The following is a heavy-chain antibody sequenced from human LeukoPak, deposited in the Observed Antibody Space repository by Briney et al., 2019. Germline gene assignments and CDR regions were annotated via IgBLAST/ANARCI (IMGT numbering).Heavy chain of an antibody. V-gene: IGHV3-9*01. CDR3: AKDREGLGNDYFDY. CDR1: GFTFDDYA. CDR2: ISWNSGSI. J-gene: IGHJ4*02. Sequence: GRSLRLSCAASGFTFDDYAMHWVRQAPGKGLEWVSGISWNSGSIGYADSVKGRFTISRDNAKNSLYLQMNSLRAEDTALYYCAKDREGLGNDYFDYWGQGTLVTVPS.